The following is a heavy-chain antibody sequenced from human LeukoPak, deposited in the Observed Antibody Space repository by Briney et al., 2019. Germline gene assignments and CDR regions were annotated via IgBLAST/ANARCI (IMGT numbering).Heavy chain of an antibody. Sequence: ASVKVSCKASGGTFSSYAISWVRQAPGQGLEWMGWINPNSGGTNYAQKFQGRVTMTRDTSISTAYMELSRLRSDDTAVYYCARDSATIGGYYDSSGYYDYWGQGTLVTVSS. CDR3: ARDSATIGGYYDSSGYYDY. CDR1: GGTFSSYA. D-gene: IGHD3-22*01. V-gene: IGHV1-2*02. CDR2: INPNSGGT. J-gene: IGHJ4*02.